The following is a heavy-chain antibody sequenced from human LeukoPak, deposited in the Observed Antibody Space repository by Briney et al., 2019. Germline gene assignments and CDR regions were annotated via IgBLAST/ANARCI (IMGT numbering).Heavy chain of an antibody. V-gene: IGHV4-34*01. J-gene: IGHJ3*02. CDR1: GGSFSGYY. D-gene: IGHD3-16*02. CDR3: ARGRRGYYDYVWGSYRPDAFDI. CDR2: INHSGSI. Sequence: SETLSLTCAVYGGSFSGYYWSWIRQPPGKGLEWIGEINHSGSINYNPSLKSRVTISVDTSKNQFSLKLSSVTAADTAVYYCARGRRGYYDYVWGSYRPDAFDIWGQGTMVTVSS.